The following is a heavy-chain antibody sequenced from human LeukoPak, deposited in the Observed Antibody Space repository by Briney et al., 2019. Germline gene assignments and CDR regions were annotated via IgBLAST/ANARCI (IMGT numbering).Heavy chain of an antibody. CDR1: GYTFTGYY. V-gene: IGHV1-2*02. J-gene: IGHJ5*02. D-gene: IGHD2-2*01. CDR3: AREDCSSTSCMAGWFDP. Sequence: ASVKVSCKASGYTFTGYYMHWVRQAPGQGLEWMGWINPNSGGTNYAQKFQGRVTMTRDTSISPAYMEMRRLRSDDTAVYYCAREDCSSTSCMAGWFDPWGQGTLVTVSS. CDR2: INPNSGGT.